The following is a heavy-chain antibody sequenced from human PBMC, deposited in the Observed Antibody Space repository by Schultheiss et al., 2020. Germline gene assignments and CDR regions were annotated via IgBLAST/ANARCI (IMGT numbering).Heavy chain of an antibody. J-gene: IGHJ4*02. CDR1: GGSISSGGYY. V-gene: IGHV4-31*03. Sequence: SQTLSLTCTVSGGSISSGGYYWSWIRQHPGKGLEWIGYIYYSGSTYYNPSLKSRVTISVDTSKNQFSLQLNSVTPEDTAVYYCARDILPGYIGTWGQGTLVTVSS. CDR2: IYYSGST. CDR3: ARDILPGYIGT. D-gene: IGHD1/OR15-1a*01.